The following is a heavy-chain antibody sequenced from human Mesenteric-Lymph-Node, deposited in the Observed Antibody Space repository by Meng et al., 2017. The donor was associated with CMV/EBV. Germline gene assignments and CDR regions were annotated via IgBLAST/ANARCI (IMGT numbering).Heavy chain of an antibody. V-gene: IGHV4-39*07. Sequence: SETLSLTCTVSGGSISSSSYYWGWIRQPPGKGLEWIGSIYYSGSTYYNPSLKSRVTISVDTSKNQFSLKLSSVTAADTAVYYCASSRGGSTYYYNYWGQGTLVTVSS. CDR2: IYYSGST. J-gene: IGHJ4*02. CDR1: GGSISSSSYY. D-gene: IGHD3-22*01. CDR3: ASSRGGSTYYYNY.